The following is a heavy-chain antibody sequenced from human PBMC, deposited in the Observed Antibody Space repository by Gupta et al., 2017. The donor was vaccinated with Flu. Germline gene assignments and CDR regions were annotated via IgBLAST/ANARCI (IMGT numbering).Heavy chain of an antibody. CDR1: GGSISSSSYY. Sequence: QLQLQESGPGLVKPSETLSLTCTVSGGSISSSSYYWGWIRQPPGKGLEWIGSIYYSGSTYYNPSLKSRVTISVDTSKNQFSLKLSSVTAADTAVYYCARQNYDSSGYYPLYYFDYWGQGTLVTVSS. J-gene: IGHJ4*02. CDR3: ARQNYDSSGYYPLYYFDY. D-gene: IGHD3-22*01. V-gene: IGHV4-39*01. CDR2: IYYSGST.